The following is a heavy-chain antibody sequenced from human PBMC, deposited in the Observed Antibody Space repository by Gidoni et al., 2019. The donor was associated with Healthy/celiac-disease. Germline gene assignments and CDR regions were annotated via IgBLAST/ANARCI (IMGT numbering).Heavy chain of an antibody. D-gene: IGHD5-12*01. CDR2: IYTSGST. CDR3: ARNVLRMATSRNTYWYFDL. J-gene: IGHJ2*01. V-gene: IGHV4-4*07. Sequence: QVQLQESGPGLVKPSETLSLTCTVSGGSISSYYWSWIRQPAGKGLEWIGRIYTSGSTNYNPALKSRVTMSVDTSKNQFSLKLSAVTAADTAVYYCARNVLRMATSRNTYWYFDLWGRGTLVTVSS. CDR1: GGSISSYY.